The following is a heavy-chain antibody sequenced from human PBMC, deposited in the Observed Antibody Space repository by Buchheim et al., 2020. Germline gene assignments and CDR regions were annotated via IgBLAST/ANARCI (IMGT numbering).Heavy chain of an antibody. CDR2: INHSGST. Sequence: QVQLQQWGAGLLKPSETLSLTCAVYGGSFSGYYWSWIRQPPGKGLEWIGEINHSGSTNYNPSPKSRVTISVHTSKNQFSLTLSAVTAADTAVYYCARASYYYDSSGYFYYFDYWGQGTL. V-gene: IGHV4-34*01. J-gene: IGHJ4*02. CDR1: GGSFSGYY. D-gene: IGHD3-22*01. CDR3: ARASYYYDSSGYFYYFDY.